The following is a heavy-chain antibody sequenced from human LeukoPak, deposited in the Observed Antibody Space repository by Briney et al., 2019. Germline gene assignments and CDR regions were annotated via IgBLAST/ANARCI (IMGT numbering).Heavy chain of an antibody. V-gene: IGHV3-48*03. CDR1: GFTFSSYE. CDR2: ISSSGSTI. D-gene: IGHD3-22*01. CDR3: ARVSGYYSVVYFDY. J-gene: IGHJ4*02. Sequence: GGSLRLFCAASGFTFSSYEMNWVRQAPGKGLEWVSYISSSGSTIYYADSVKGRFTISRDNAKNSLYLQMNSLRAEDTAVYYCARVSGYYSVVYFDYWGQGTLVTVSS.